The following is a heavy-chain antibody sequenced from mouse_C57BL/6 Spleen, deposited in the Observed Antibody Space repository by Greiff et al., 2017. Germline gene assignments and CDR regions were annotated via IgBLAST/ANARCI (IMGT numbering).Heavy chain of an antibody. D-gene: IGHD2-4*01. CDR3: ARREIYYDFSWFAY. CDR2: IYPGSGST. V-gene: IGHV1-55*01. Sequence: YLFNPFSSFNISFKSSVYTFTIYCITWVKQRPGQGLEWIGDIYPGSGSTNYNEKFKSKATLTVDTSSSTADMQRSSLTSEDSAVYYCARREIYYDFSWFAYWGQGTLVTVSA. J-gene: IGHJ3*01. CDR1: VYTFTIYC.